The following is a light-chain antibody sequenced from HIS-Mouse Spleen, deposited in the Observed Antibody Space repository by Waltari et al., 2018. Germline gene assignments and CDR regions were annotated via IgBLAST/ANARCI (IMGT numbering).Light chain of an antibody. CDR2: DVS. CDR1: SSDVGGYNY. Sequence: QSALTQPASVSGSPGQSITISCTGTSSDVGGYNYVSRYQQHPGKAPKLLIYDVSNRPSGVSDRVSGSKSGNTASLTISGLQAEDEADYYCSSYTSSSFNVVFGGGTKLTVL. CDR3: SSYTSSSFNVV. V-gene: IGLV2-14*03. J-gene: IGLJ2*01.